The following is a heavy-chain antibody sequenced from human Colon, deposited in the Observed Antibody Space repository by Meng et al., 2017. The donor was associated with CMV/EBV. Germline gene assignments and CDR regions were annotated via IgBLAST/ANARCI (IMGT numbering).Heavy chain of an antibody. V-gene: IGHV3-21*01. Sequence: EVQLVDSGGGLVKRGGSLRLSCIGSGFTFSSYKMNWVRQAPGKGLEWVSSISSSSRYINYADSVKGRFTISRDNAKNSLYLQMNSLRVEDTAIYYCARDIDHWGPGTMVTVSS. J-gene: IGHJ5*02. CDR2: ISSSSRYI. CDR1: GFTFSSYK. CDR3: ARDIDH.